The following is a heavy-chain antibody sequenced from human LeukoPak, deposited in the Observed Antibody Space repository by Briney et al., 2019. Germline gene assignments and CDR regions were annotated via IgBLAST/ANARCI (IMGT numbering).Heavy chain of an antibody. J-gene: IGHJ4*02. Sequence: PSETLSLTCPVSGXPISSYYWSWIRQPPGKGLEWIGYIYYSGSTNYNPSLKSRVTISVDTSKNQSSLRLSSVTAADTAVYYCARGKIYGGIDYWGQGTLVTVSS. CDR1: GXPISSYY. V-gene: IGHV4-59*01. CDR3: ARGKIYGGIDY. CDR2: IYYSGST. D-gene: IGHD4-23*01.